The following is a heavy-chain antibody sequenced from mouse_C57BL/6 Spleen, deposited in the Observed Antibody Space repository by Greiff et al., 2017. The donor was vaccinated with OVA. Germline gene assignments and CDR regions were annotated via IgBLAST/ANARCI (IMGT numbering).Heavy chain of an antibody. J-gene: IGHJ1*03. V-gene: IGHV1-64*01. CDR3: ARVDYGSSKDWYFDV. CDR2: IHPNSGST. D-gene: IGHD1-1*01. Sequence: QVQLQQPGAELVKPGASVKLSCKASGYTFTSYWMHWVKQRPGQGLEWIGMIHPNSGSTNYNEKFKSKATLTVDKSSSTAYMQLSSLTSEDAAVYYCARVDYGSSKDWYFDVWGTGTTVTVSS. CDR1: GYTFTSYW.